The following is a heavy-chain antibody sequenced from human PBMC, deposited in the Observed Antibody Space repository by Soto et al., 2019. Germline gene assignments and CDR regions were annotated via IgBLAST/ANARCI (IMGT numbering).Heavy chain of an antibody. J-gene: IGHJ4*02. V-gene: IGHV4-34*01. CDR3: ARGRGGIVVVFEHPFDY. CDR1: GGSFSGHS. Sequence: SETLSLTCAVYGGSFSGHSWTWIRQSPGKGLEWIGDINHSGRVNYSPSLKSRVTISLDTSKNQFSLTLSAVTAADTAMYYCARGRGGIVVVFEHPFDYWGQGTLVTVSS. D-gene: IGHD3-22*01. CDR2: INHSGRV.